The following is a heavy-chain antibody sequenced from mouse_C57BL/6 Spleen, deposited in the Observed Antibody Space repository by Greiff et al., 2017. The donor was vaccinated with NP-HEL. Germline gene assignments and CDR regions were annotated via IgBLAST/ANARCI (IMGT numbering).Heavy chain of an antibody. CDR3: ARGGEYDETMDY. Sequence: QVQLKESGAELARPGASVKLSCKASGYTFTSYGISWVKQRTGQGLEWIGEIYPRSGNTYYNEKFKGKATLTADKSSSTAYMELRSLTSEDSAVYFCARGGEYDETMDYWGQGTSVTVSS. J-gene: IGHJ4*01. CDR2: IYPRSGNT. CDR1: GYTFTSYG. D-gene: IGHD2-14*01. V-gene: IGHV1-81*01.